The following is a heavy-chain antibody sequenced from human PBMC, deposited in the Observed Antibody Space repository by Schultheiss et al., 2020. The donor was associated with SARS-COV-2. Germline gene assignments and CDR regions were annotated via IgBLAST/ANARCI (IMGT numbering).Heavy chain of an antibody. CDR3: ARTSVFDYGMDV. D-gene: IGHD2-21*01. V-gene: IGHV3-30*03. CDR1: GFTFDDYG. CDR2: ISYDGSNK. J-gene: IGHJ6*02. Sequence: GGSLRLSFAASGFTFDDYGMSWVRQAPGKGLEWVAVISYDGSNKYYADSVKGRFTISRDNSKNTLYLQMNSLRAEDTAVYYCARTSVFDYGMDVWGQGTTVTVSS.